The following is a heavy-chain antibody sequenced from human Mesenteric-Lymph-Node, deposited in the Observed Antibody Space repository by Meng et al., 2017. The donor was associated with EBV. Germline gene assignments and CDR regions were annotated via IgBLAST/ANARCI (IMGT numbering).Heavy chain of an antibody. D-gene: IGHD3-10*01. V-gene: IGHV4-39*07. J-gene: IGHJ4*02. CDR1: VVSISSNRHW. Sequence: QRQWSGPWPVKRVGPLARTSPVSVVSISSNRHWWAWIRQSPGRGLEWIGTIYYIGTTYYNPSLKSRVTISVDTSKNPFSLKLSSMTAADTAVYYCAQEFYGSNYWGQGALVTVSS. CDR2: IYYIGTT. CDR3: AQEFYGSNY.